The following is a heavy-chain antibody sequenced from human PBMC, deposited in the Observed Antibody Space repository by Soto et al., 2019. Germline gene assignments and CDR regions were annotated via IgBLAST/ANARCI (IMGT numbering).Heavy chain of an antibody. CDR2: IYHSGST. CDR1: GGSISSGGYS. D-gene: IGHD3-9*01. CDR3: TTDTGYYDILTGYYTAYYFDY. V-gene: IGHV4-30-2*01. Sequence: SETLSLTYAVSGGSISSGGYSWSWIRQPPGKGLEWIGYIYHSGSTYYNSSLKSRVTISVDRSKNQFSLKLSSVTAADTAVYYCTTDTGYYDILTGYYTAYYFDYWGQGTLVTVSS. J-gene: IGHJ4*02.